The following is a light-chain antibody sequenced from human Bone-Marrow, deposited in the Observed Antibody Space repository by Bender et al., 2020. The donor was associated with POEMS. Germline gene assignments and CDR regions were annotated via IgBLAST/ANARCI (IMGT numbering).Light chain of an antibody. CDR1: ALPDQF. J-gene: IGLJ2*01. CDR3: QSADRTGSYQV. Sequence: SYELTQPPSLSLSPGQTARITCSGDALPDQFAYWYQQKTGEAPTLILYKDDKRPSGIPGRFSGSTSGTTVTLIISGVQADDEADYYCQSADRTGSYQVFGGGTKLTVL. V-gene: IGLV3-25*03. CDR2: KDD.